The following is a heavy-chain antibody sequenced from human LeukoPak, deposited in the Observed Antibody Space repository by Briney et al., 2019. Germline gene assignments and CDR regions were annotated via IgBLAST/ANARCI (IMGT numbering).Heavy chain of an antibody. CDR3: AREFGGRNAFDI. CDR1: GGSISSGGYY. D-gene: IGHD1-26*01. CDR2: IYYSGST. V-gene: IGHV4-31*03. J-gene: IGHJ3*02. Sequence: SETLSLTCTVSGGSISSGGYYWSWTRQHPGKGLEWIGYIYYSGSTYYNPSLKSRVTISVDTSKNQFSLKLSSVTAADTAVYYCAREFGGRNAFDIWGQGTMVTVSS.